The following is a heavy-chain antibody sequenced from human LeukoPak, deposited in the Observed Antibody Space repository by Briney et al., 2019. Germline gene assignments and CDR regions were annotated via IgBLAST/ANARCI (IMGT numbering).Heavy chain of an antibody. V-gene: IGHV3-23*01. CDR2: LSGSGLTT. D-gene: IGHD6-19*01. Sequence: GGSLRLSCAASGFTFSNSAMSWVRQAPGKGLEWVSTLSGSGLTTYYADSVKGRFPISRDNSKNTLDLQMNSLRAEDTAVYYCAKGIYSSGWSYFDYWGHGTLVTVSS. CDR3: AKGIYSSGWSYFDY. J-gene: IGHJ4*01. CDR1: GFTFSNSA.